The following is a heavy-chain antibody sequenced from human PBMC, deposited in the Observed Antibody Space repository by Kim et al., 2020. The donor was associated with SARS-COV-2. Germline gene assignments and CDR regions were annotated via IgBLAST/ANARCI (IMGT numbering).Heavy chain of an antibody. D-gene: IGHD3-3*01. CDR3: ARGPYGNYGLY. CDR2: IIPVLETA. V-gene: IGHV1-69*13. CDR1: GGPFQNQA. Sequence: SVKVSCKASGGPFQNQAFSWVRQAPGRGLEWMGGIIPVLETANYAQDFQVRVSITADESTSTVYLEVNRLRSEDTAFYFCARGPYGNYGLYWGQGTLITVSA. J-gene: IGHJ4*02.